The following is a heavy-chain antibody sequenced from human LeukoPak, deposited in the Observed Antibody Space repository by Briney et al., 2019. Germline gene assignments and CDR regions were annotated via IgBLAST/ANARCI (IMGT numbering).Heavy chain of an antibody. Sequence: GASVKVSCKASGYTFTNGAMIWVRQAPGQGPEWMGWINTNTGNPTYAQGFTGRFVFSLDTSVSTAYLQISSLKAEDTAVYYCARGQETQWLEPLDYWGQGTLVTVSS. CDR3: ARGQETQWLEPLDY. J-gene: IGHJ4*02. V-gene: IGHV7-4-1*02. D-gene: IGHD6-19*01. CDR1: GYTFTNGA. CDR2: INTNTGNP.